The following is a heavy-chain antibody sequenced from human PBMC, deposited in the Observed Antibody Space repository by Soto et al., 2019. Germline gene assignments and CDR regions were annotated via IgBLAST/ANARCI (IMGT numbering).Heavy chain of an antibody. CDR2: IYYSGST. CDR3: ARSDRILLYDASGDYYYGMDV. D-gene: IGHD2-2*02. J-gene: IGHJ6*02. Sequence: SETLSLTCTVSGGSISSYYWSWIRQPPGKGLEWIGYIYYSGSTNYNPSLKSRVTISVDTSKNQFSLKLSSVTAADTAVYCCARSDRILLYDASGDYYYGMDVWGQGTTVTVSS. V-gene: IGHV4-59*01. CDR1: GGSISSYY.